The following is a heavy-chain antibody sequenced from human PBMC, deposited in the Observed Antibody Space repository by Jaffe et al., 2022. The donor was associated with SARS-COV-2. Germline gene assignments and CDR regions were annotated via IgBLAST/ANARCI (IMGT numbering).Heavy chain of an antibody. CDR3: ARMLRVVAAPPDNYYYYGMDV. Sequence: QVQLVQSGAEVKKPGASVKVSCKASGYTFTGYYMHWVRQAPGQGLEWMGWINPNSGGTNYAQKFQGWVTMTRDTSISTAYMELSRLRSDDTAVYYCARMLRVVAAPPDNYYYYGMDVWGQGTTVTVSS. CDR2: INPNSGGT. V-gene: IGHV1-2*04. J-gene: IGHJ6*02. CDR1: GYTFTGYY. D-gene: IGHD2-15*01.